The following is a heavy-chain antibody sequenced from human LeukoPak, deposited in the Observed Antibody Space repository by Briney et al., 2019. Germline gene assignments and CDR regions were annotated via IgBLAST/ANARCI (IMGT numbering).Heavy chain of an antibody. Sequence: ASVKVSCKASGYTFTSYYMHWVRQAPGQGLEWMGIINPSGGSTSYAQKFQGRVTMTRDTSMSTVYMELSSLRSEDTAVYYCARDKSSGWYSLYYYYGMDVWGQGTTVTVSS. CDR3: ARDKSSGWYSLYYYYGMDV. CDR2: INPSGGST. CDR1: GYTFTSYY. J-gene: IGHJ6*02. D-gene: IGHD6-19*01. V-gene: IGHV1-46*01.